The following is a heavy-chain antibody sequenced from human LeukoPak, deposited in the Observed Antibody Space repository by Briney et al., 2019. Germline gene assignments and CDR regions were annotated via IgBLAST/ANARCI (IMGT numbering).Heavy chain of an antibody. CDR1: GYTFTVYY. D-gene: IGHD4-23*01. CDR3: TRSRWFDF. Sequence: GASVTVSCKASGYTFTVYYIHWVRQAPGLGLEWMGMINPSDSSPTYAQKFQGRVTMTRDTSTSTVYMELSSLRSEDTAVYYCTRSRWFDFWGQGTLVTVSS. V-gene: IGHV1-46*01. J-gene: IGHJ4*02. CDR2: INPSDSSP.